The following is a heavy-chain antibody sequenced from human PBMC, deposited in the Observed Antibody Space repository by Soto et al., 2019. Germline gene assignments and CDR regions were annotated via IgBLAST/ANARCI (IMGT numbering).Heavy chain of an antibody. CDR1: GGSISSYY. V-gene: IGHV4-59*01. J-gene: IGHJ3*02. CDR2: IYYSGST. D-gene: IGHD6-13*01. Sequence: SETLSLTRTVSGGSISSYYWSWIRQPPGKGLEWIGYIYYSGSTNYNPSLKSRVTISVDTSKNQFSLKLSSVTAADTAVYYCARDLYSSSSDAFDIWGQGTMVTVSS. CDR3: ARDLYSSSSDAFDI.